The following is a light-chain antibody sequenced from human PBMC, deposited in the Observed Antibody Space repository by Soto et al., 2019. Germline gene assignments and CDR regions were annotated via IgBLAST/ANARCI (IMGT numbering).Light chain of an antibody. CDR1: QSVYGTF. V-gene: IGKV3-20*01. J-gene: IGKJ1*01. Sequence: IVLTQSPGTLSLSPGERATLSCRASQSVYGTFLAWYQQKPGQAPRLLIYGASSRATGIPDRFSGSGSGTDFTLTISRLEPEDFAVYYCQQYGSSPRTFGQGTKVEIK. CDR3: QQYGSSPRT. CDR2: GAS.